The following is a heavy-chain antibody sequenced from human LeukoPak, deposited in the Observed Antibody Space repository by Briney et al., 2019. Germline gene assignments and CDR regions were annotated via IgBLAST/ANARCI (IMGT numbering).Heavy chain of an antibody. CDR2: ISAYNGNT. V-gene: IGHV1-18*01. D-gene: IGHD3-16*01. CDR1: GGTFSSYA. J-gene: IGHJ4*02. Sequence: ASVKVSCKASGGTFSSYAISLVRQAPGQGLEWMGWISAYNGNTNYAQKLQGRVTMTTDTSTSTAYMELRSLRSDDTAVYYCARVDGGESNYWGQGTLVTVSS. CDR3: ARVDGGESNY.